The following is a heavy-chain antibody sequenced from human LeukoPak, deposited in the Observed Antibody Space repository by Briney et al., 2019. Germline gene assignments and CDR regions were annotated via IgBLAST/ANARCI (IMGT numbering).Heavy chain of an antibody. CDR1: GDSFTSVTDY. V-gene: IGHV4-39*07. CDR3: AGERGEEYSSGWYKTNFFYN. CDR2: GDYSGGT. J-gene: IGHJ4*02. D-gene: IGHD6-19*01. Sequence: PSETLSLTCTVSGDSFTSVTDYWAWIRQPPWKGLEWIATGDYSGGTYYNPSLESRVAISADMSKNQISLQLTSVTGADTAVYYCAGERGEEYSSGWYKTNFFYNWGQGIRVTVSS.